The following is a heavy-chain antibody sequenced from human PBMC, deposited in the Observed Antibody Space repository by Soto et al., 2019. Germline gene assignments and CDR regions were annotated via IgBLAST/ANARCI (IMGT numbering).Heavy chain of an antibody. CDR1: GFTFSTYA. J-gene: IGHJ4*02. CDR3: VKDGGYSSGWYGFDY. CDR2: ISSNGGST. Sequence: GGSLRLSCSASGFTFSTYAIHWVRQAPGKGLEYVSAISSNGGSTYYADSVKDRFTISRDNSKNTLYLQMISLRAEDTAVYYCVKDGGYSSGWYGFDYWGQGTLVTVYS. D-gene: IGHD6-19*01. V-gene: IGHV3-64D*06.